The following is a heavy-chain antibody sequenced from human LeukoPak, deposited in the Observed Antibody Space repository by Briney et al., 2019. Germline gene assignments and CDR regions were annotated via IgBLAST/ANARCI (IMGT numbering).Heavy chain of an antibody. D-gene: IGHD3-3*01. CDR3: ARSSGHITIFGVVIINWFDP. V-gene: IGHV4-39*01. CDR2: IYYSGST. J-gene: IGHJ5*02. Sequence: PSETLSLTCTVSGGSISSSSYYWGWIRQPPGKGLEWIGSIYYSGSTYYNPSLKSRVAISVDTSKNQFSLKLSSVTAADTAVYYCARSSGHITIFGVVIINWFDPWGQGTLVTVSS. CDR1: GGSISSSSYY.